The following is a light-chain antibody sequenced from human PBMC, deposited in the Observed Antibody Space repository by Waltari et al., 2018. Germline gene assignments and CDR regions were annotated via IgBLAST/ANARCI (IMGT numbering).Light chain of an antibody. CDR2: EVS. J-gene: IGLJ1*01. CDR1: SSDVGAYNY. Sequence: QSALTQPPSASGSRGQSVTISCTGTSSDVGAYNYVSWYQQHPGKAPKLIIFEVSKRPSGVPDRFSASKSVNTASLTVSGLQAEDEADYYCSSFAGSNIYVFGTGTRVAVL. CDR3: SSFAGSNIYV. V-gene: IGLV2-8*01.